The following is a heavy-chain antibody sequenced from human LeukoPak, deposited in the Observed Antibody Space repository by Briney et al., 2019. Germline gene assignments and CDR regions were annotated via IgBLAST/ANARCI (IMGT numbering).Heavy chain of an antibody. CDR2: IKQDGSEK. CDR1: GFTFSSYW. D-gene: IGHD4-17*01. V-gene: IGHV3-7*01. J-gene: IGHJ3*02. CDR3: ARDHDYGDYDAFDI. Sequence: PGGSLRLSCEASGFTFSSYWMSWVRQAPGKGLEWVAKIKQDGSEKYYVDSVKGRFTISRDNAKNSLYLQMNSLRAEDTAVYYCARDHDYGDYDAFDIWGQGTMVTVSS.